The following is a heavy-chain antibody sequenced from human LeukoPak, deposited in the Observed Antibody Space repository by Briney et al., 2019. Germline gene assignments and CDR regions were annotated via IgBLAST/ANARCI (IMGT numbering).Heavy chain of an antibody. D-gene: IGHD5-12*01. CDR1: GFTFSSYA. Sequence: GGSLRLSCAASGFTFSSYAMSWVRQAPGKGLEWVSAISGSGGSTYYADSVKGRFTISRDNSKNTLYLQMNSLRAEDTAVYYCTSGYDFRDHFDYWGQGTLVTVSS. CDR3: TSGYDFRDHFDY. CDR2: ISGSGGST. J-gene: IGHJ4*02. V-gene: IGHV3-23*01.